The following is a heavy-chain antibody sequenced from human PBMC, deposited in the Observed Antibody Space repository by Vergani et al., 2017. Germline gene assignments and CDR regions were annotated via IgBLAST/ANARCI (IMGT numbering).Heavy chain of an antibody. Sequence: EVQMVESGGGLVKPGGSLRLSCVASGFTFSHYSMNWVRQAPGKGLEWVSSISGNNDDVYYADSVKGRFTISRDNAKNSLYLDMSSLRAEDTAVYYCAKGRRDSHYYYYYMDVWGKGTTVTVSS. V-gene: IGHV3-21*01. CDR1: GFTFSHYS. CDR3: AKGRRDSHYYYYYMDV. J-gene: IGHJ6*03. D-gene: IGHD1-1*01. CDR2: ISGNNDDV.